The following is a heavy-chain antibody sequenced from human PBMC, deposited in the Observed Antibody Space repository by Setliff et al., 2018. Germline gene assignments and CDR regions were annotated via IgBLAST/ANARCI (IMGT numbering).Heavy chain of an antibody. Sequence: SLRLSCLASGFTFSNNAMSWIRQAPGKGLVWVSRINSDGSSTNYADSVKGQFTVSRDNAKNTLYLQMNSLRAEDTAVYYCARDGHNVYYFDYWGLGTLVTVSS. CDR3: ARDGHNVYYFDY. J-gene: IGHJ4*02. CDR2: INSDGSST. CDR1: GFTFSNNA. D-gene: IGHD1-1*01. V-gene: IGHV3-74*01.